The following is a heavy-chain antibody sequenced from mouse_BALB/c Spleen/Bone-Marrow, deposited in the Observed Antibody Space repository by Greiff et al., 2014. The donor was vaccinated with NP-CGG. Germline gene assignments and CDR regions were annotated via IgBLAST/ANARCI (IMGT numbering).Heavy chain of an antibody. J-gene: IGHJ3*01. V-gene: IGHV14-3*02. Sequence: FQLQQSGAELVRPGASVKLSCTASGFNIKDTYMHWVKQRPEQGLEWIGRIDPANGNTKYDPKFQGKATITAGTSSNAAYLQLSSLTSEDTAVYYCATYYYGSSWGFAYWGQGTLVTVSA. CDR2: IDPANGNT. CDR1: GFNIKDTY. D-gene: IGHD1-1*01. CDR3: ATYYYGSSWGFAY.